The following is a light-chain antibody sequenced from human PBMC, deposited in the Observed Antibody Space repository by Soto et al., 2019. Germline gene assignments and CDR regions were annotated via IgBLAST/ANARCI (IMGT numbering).Light chain of an antibody. CDR3: QKHDNDPLT. Sequence: IQMTQSRSSLSASVVDRVTITLRASQGIGNYLAWYQKKQGKVPRLLIYTSSTLQSGVPSRFSGRGYGTDLTITISSMKPEDVETYLCQKHDNDPLTFGGGTKVDIK. V-gene: IGKV1-27*01. CDR2: TSS. J-gene: IGKJ4*01. CDR1: QGIGNY.